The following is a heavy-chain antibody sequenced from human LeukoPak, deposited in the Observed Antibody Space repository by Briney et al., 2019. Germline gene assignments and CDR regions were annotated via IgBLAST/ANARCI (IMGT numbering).Heavy chain of an antibody. V-gene: IGHV4-59*01. CDR3: ARGGGYCSGGSCSNFYY. D-gene: IGHD2-15*01. Sequence: PSETLSLTCTVSGGSISSYYWSWIRQPPGKGLEWIGYIYYSGSTNYNPSLKSRVTISVDTSKNQFSLKLSSVTAADTAVYYCARGGGYCSGGSCSNFYYWGQGTLVTVSS. CDR1: GGSISSYY. CDR2: IYYSGST. J-gene: IGHJ4*02.